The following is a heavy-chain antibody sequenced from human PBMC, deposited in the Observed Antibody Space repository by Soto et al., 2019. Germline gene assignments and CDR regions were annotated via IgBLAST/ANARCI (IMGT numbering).Heavy chain of an antibody. Sequence: GGSLRLSCAASGFTFSSYAMHWVRQAPGKGLEWVAVISYDGSNKYYADSVKGRFTISRDNSKNTLYLQMNSLRAEDTAVYYCASDSSGYYTPFDYWGQGTLVTVSS. V-gene: IGHV3-30-3*01. D-gene: IGHD3-22*01. CDR1: GFTFSSYA. CDR2: ISYDGSNK. J-gene: IGHJ4*02. CDR3: ASDSSGYYTPFDY.